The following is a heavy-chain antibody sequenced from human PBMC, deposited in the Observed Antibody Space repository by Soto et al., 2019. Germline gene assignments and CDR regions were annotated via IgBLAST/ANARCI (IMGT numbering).Heavy chain of an antibody. Sequence: GGSLRLSCAASGFTFSSYGMHWVRQAPGKGLEWVAVISYNGSNKYYADSVKGRFTISRDNSKNTLYLQMNSQRAEDTAVYYCVKVMPGYGIYYYGMEVCGQRTTVIGS. D-gene: IGHD5-18*01. CDR1: GFTFSSYG. J-gene: IGHJ6*02. CDR2: ISYNGSNK. CDR3: VKVMPGYGIYYYGMEV. V-gene: IGHV3-30*18.